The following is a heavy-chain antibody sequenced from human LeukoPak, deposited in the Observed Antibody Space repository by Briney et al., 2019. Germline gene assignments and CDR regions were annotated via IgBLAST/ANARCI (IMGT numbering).Heavy chain of an antibody. Sequence: PGGSLRLSCAVSGFTFSNYGMHWVRQAPGKGLEWMTFIQYDERNKKYADSVKGRFTISRDNSKNTLYLQMNSLRAEDMALYYCAKGGEMATIGGYFDYWGQGTLVTVSS. CDR2: IQYDERNK. CDR3: AKGGEMATIGGYFDY. V-gene: IGHV3-30*02. D-gene: IGHD5-24*01. J-gene: IGHJ4*02. CDR1: GFTFSNYG.